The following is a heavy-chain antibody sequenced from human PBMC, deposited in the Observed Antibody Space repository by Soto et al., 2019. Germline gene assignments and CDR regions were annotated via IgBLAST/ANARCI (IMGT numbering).Heavy chain of an antibody. Sequence: GSLRLSCVASGFTFGTSDMHWVRQAPGQGLEWVAVVSYDERNIYYADSVKGRFSVSRDNSKNTLFLHMNSLRAEDTAVYFCAKLVDKSLDDYWGQGALVTVSS. V-gene: IGHV3-30*18. CDR2: VSYDERNI. J-gene: IGHJ4*02. CDR1: GFTFGTSD. D-gene: IGHD3-16*01. CDR3: AKLVDKSLDDY.